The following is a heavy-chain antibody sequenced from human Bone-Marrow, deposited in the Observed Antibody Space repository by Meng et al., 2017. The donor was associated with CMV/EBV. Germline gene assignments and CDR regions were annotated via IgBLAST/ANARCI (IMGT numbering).Heavy chain of an antibody. V-gene: IGHV3-21*01. CDR2: ISSSSSYI. Sequence: GGSLRLSCAASGFTFSSYSMNWVRQAPGKGLEWVSSISSSSSYIYYADSVKGRFTISRDNAKNTVYLQMNSLRDEDTAVYYCARERPLNGMDVWGQGTTVTVSS. CDR3: ARERPLNGMDV. CDR1: GFTFSSYS. J-gene: IGHJ6*02.